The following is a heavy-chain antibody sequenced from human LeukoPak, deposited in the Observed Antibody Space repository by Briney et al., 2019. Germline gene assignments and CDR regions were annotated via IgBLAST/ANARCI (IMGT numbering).Heavy chain of an antibody. V-gene: IGHV3-66*01. D-gene: IGHD3-22*01. CDR1: GFTVSSNY. Sequence: GGSLRLSCAASGFTVSSNYMSWVRQAPGKGLEWVSVIYSGGSTYYADSVKGRFTISRDNSKNTLYLQMNSLRAEDTAVYYCARDYYDSSGYYPYYFDYWGQGTLVTVSS. CDR3: ARDYYDSSGYYPYYFDY. CDR2: IYSGGST. J-gene: IGHJ4*02.